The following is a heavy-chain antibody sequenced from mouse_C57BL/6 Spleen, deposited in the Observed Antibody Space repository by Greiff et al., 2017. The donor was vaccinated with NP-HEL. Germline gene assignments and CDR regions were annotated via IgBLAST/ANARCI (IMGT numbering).Heavy chain of an antibody. Sequence: QVQLQQSGAELVRPGTSVKVSCKASGYAFTNYLIEWVKQRPGQGLEWIGVINPGSGGTNYNEKFKGKATLTADKSSSTAYMQLSSLTSEDSAVYFCASDYSNYGGFAYWGQGTLVTVSA. J-gene: IGHJ3*01. V-gene: IGHV1-54*01. CDR1: GYAFTNYL. CDR2: INPGSGGT. CDR3: ASDYSNYGGFAY. D-gene: IGHD2-5*01.